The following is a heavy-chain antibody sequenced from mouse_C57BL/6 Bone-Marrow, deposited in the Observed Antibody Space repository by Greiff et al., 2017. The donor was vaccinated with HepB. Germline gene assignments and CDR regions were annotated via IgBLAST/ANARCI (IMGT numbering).Heavy chain of an antibody. V-gene: IGHV5-15*01. CDR2: ISNLAYSI. Sequence: DVMLVESGGGLVQPGGSLKLSCAASGFTFSDYGMAWVRQAPRKGPEWVAFISNLAYSIYYADTVTGRFTISRENAKNTLYLEMSSLRSEDTAMYYCARHSLLLRDYAMDYWGQGTSVTVSS. CDR1: GFTFSDYG. J-gene: IGHJ4*01. CDR3: ARHSLLLRDYAMDY. D-gene: IGHD1-1*01.